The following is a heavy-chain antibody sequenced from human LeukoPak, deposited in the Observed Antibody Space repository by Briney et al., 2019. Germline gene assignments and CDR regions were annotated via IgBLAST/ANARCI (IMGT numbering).Heavy chain of an antibody. Sequence: GGSLRLSCAASGFTVSSNYMSWVRQAPGKGLEWVSVIYSGGSTYYADSVKGRFTISRDNSKNTLYLQMDSLRADDTAVYYCARDGPGNYDSSSFDYWGQGTLVTVSS. CDR2: IYSGGST. CDR3: ARDGPGNYDSSSFDY. J-gene: IGHJ4*02. V-gene: IGHV3-66*01. CDR1: GFTVSSNY. D-gene: IGHD3-22*01.